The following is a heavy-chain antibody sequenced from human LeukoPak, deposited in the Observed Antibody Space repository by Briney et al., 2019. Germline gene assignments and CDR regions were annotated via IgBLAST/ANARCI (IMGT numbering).Heavy chain of an antibody. D-gene: IGHD6-13*01. CDR1: GGSFSGYY. J-gene: IGHJ3*02. CDR2: ISSSGSTI. Sequence: LSLTCAVYGGSFSGYYWSWIRQPPGKGLEWVSYISSSGSTIYYADSVKGRFTISRDNAKNSLYLQMNSLRDEDTAVYYCAKIAAAGPDASDIWGQGTMVTVSS. V-gene: IGHV3-11*04. CDR3: AKIAAAGPDASDI.